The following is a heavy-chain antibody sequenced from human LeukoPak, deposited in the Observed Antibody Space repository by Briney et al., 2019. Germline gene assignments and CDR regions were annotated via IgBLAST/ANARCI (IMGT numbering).Heavy chain of an antibody. D-gene: IGHD2-2*01. J-gene: IGHJ3*02. CDR3: ARLVVVVPADTDAFNI. CDR2: INPNSGGT. CDR1: GYTFTGYY. V-gene: IGHV1-2*02. Sequence: ASVKVPCKASGYTFTGYYLHWVRQAPGQGLEWMGWINPNSGGTNFAQKFQARVTMTRDTSINTAYMELSRLRSDDTAVYYCARLVVVVPADTDAFNIWGQGTMVTVSS.